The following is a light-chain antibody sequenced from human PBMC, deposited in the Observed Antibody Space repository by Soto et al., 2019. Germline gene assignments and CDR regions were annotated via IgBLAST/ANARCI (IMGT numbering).Light chain of an antibody. CDR3: QNYDSAPFT. J-gene: IGKJ3*01. Sequence: DIQMTQSPSSLSASVGDRVTITCRASQDIRNYLAWYQQKPGKVPKLLIYAASTLQSGVPSRFNSGGSGTDFILTISSLQPDDVATYYYQNYDSAPFTFGPGTKVDIK. CDR2: AAS. CDR1: QDIRNY. V-gene: IGKV1-27*01.